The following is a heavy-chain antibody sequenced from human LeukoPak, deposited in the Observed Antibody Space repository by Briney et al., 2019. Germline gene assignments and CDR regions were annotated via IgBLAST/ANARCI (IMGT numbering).Heavy chain of an antibody. CDR1: GGTFSGHG. J-gene: IGHJ6*02. V-gene: IGHV1-69*01. D-gene: IGHD4-11*01. CDR2: ITAIYETT. Sequence: SVNVSCKVSGGTFSGHGISWVRQAPGEGLEWMGGITAIYETTNYAQRFQGRVTMHADESTSTFYMELSSLRSEDRAVYYCARGLHSSYYGYGMDFWGQGTTVTVSS. CDR3: ARGLHSSYYGYGMDF.